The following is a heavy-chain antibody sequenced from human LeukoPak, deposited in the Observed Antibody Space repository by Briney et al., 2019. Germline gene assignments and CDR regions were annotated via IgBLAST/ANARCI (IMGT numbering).Heavy chain of an antibody. Sequence: KSGGSLRLSCAASGFTFSDYYVSWIRQAPGKGLEWVSYISSSGSTIYYADSVKGRFTISRDNSKDTLYLQMNSLRDEDTAVYYCAKGYNSGYSYGYGDYWGQGTLVTVSS. V-gene: IGHV3-11*04. CDR2: ISSSGSTI. CDR1: GFTFSDYY. D-gene: IGHD5-18*01. J-gene: IGHJ4*02. CDR3: AKGYNSGYSYGYGDY.